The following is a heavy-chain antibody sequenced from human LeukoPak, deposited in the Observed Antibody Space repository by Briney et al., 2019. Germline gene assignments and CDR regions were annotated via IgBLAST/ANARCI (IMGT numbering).Heavy chain of an antibody. Sequence: GGSLRLSCAASGFTFSSYSMNWVRQAPGKGLEWVSSISSSSSYIYYADSVKGRFAISRDNAKNSLYLQMNSLRAEDTAVYYCARDHLRNWLFDYWGQGTLVTVSS. V-gene: IGHV3-21*01. D-gene: IGHD3-9*01. CDR2: ISSSSSYI. J-gene: IGHJ4*02. CDR1: GFTFSSYS. CDR3: ARDHLRNWLFDY.